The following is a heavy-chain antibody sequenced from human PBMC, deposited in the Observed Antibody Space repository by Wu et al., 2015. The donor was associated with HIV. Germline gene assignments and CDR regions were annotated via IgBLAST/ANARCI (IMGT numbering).Heavy chain of an antibody. Sequence: QVRLVQSGAEVKKPGSSVKLSCKASGGTFSSLSINWVRQAPGQGLEWMGGISPISGTANYAQKFQGRVSITTDESKSAQFIWHLGGAASDMRTRPVYYCARPSVNGSGLFPHAFDIWGQGNNGHRL. CDR2: ISPISGTA. CDR3: ARPSVNGSGLFPHAFDI. CDR1: GGTFSSLS. V-gene: IGHV1-69*05. D-gene: IGHD3-10*01. J-gene: IGHJ3*02.